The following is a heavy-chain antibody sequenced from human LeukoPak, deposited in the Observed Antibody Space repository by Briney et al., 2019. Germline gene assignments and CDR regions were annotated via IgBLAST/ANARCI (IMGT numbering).Heavy chain of an antibody. D-gene: IGHD3-10*01. Sequence: PSETLSLTCTVSGGSISSGTYYWNWIRQPAGKGLEWVGRIYTSGNTNYHPSLKSRVTISVDTSKNQFSLKLSSVTAADTAVYYCAREGLNMVRGFIPKGAWGWFDPWGQGTLVTVSS. CDR2: IYTSGNT. CDR1: GGSISSGTYY. V-gene: IGHV4-61*02. J-gene: IGHJ5*02. CDR3: AREGLNMVRGFIPKGAWGWFDP.